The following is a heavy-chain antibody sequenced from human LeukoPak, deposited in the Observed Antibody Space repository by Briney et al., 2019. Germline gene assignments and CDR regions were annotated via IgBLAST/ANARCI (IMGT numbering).Heavy chain of an antibody. V-gene: IGHV4-59*08. D-gene: IGHD6-13*01. CDR3: ARHTSGSWGRPSYYYYGMDV. Sequence: SEALSLTCTVSGGPISSYYWSWIRQPPGKGLEWIEYIYYSGSTNYNPSLKSRVTISVDTSKNQFSLKLSSVTAADTAVYYCARHTSGSWGRPSYYYYGMDVWGQGTTVTVSS. J-gene: IGHJ6*02. CDR1: GGPISSYY. CDR2: IYYSGST.